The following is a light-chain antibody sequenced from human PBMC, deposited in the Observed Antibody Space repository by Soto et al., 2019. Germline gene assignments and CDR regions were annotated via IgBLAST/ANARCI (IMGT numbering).Light chain of an antibody. CDR3: QQSYTTLWT. CDR1: QRINNF. J-gene: IGKJ1*01. V-gene: IGKV1-39*01. CDR2: SAS. Sequence: DIQVTQSPSSLAASVGDRVTITCRASQRINNFLNWYQQKPGKAPKLLIYSASSLQTGVSSRFSGSGSGTEFTLTISSLQLEDFATYFCQQSYTTLWTFGPGTKVDIK.